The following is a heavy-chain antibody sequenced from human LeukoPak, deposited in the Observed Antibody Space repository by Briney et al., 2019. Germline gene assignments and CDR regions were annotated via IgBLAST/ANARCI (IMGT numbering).Heavy chain of an antibody. V-gene: IGHV3-11*01. D-gene: IGHD6-19*01. CDR1: GFTFSDYY. CDR3: ARSGSGWYKDAFDI. CDR2: ISSSGSTI. J-gene: IGHJ3*02. Sequence: KSGGSLRLSCAASGFTFSDYYMGWIRQAPGKGLEWVSYISSSGSTIYYADSVKGRFTISRDNAKNSLYLQMNSLRAEDTALYYCARSGSGWYKDAFDIWGQGTMVTVSS.